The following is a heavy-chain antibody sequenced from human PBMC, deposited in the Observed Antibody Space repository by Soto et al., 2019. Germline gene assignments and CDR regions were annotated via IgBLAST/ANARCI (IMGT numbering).Heavy chain of an antibody. CDR2: ISGSDDST. CDR3: ATRSSSSTFDY. D-gene: IGHD6-6*01. CDR1: GFTFSSYA. J-gene: IGHJ4*02. Sequence: EVQLLESGGGLVQPGESLRLSCAASGFTFSSYAMSWVRQAPGKGLEWVSVISGSDDSTYYADSVKGRFTISRDNSKNTLYLQMNSLRAEDTAVYYCATRSSSSTFDYWGQGTLLTVSS. V-gene: IGHV3-23*01.